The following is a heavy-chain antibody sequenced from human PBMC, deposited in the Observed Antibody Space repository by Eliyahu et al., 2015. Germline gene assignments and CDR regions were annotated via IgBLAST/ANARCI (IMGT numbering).Heavy chain of an antibody. CDR1: GYSISSGYY. J-gene: IGHJ4*02. D-gene: IGHD6-19*01. V-gene: IGHV4-38-2*01. CDR2: IYHSGST. CDR3: ARGLIAVAGTD. Sequence: QVQLQESGPGLVKPSETLSLTCAVSGYSISSGYYWGWIRQPPGKGLEWIGSIYHSGSTYYNPSLKSRVTISVDTSKNQFSLKLSSVTAADTAVYYCARGLIAVAGTDWGQGTLVTVSS.